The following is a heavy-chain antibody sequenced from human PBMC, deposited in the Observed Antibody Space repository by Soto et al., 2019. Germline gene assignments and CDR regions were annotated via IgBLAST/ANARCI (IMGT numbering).Heavy chain of an antibody. CDR1: GFTFSSYA. V-gene: IGHV3-23*01. D-gene: IGHD6-19*01. CDR3: AKYSSGWYHPFDY. CDR2: ISGSGGST. J-gene: IGHJ4*02. Sequence: EVQLLESGGGLVQPGGSLRLSCAASGFTFSSYAMSWVRQAPGKGLEWVSAISGSGGSTYYADSVKGRFTISRNNSKNTLYLQMNSLRAEDTAVYYCAKYSSGWYHPFDYWGQGTLVTVSS.